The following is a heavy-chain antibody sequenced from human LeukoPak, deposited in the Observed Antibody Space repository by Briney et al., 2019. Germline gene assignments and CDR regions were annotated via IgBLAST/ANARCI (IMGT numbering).Heavy chain of an antibody. V-gene: IGHV4-34*01. Sequence: PSETLSLTCAVYGGSFSGYYWSWIRQPPGKGLEWIGEINHSGSTNYNPSLKSRVTISVDTSKNQFSLKLSSVTAADTAVYYCARGYYDSSGYYYSQDYYFDYWGQGTLVTVSS. CDR1: GGSFSGYY. CDR3: ARGYYDSSGYYYSQDYYFDY. CDR2: INHSGST. D-gene: IGHD3-22*01. J-gene: IGHJ4*02.